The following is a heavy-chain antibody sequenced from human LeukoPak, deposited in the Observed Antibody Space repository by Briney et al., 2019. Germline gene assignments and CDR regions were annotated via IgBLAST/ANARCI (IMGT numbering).Heavy chain of an antibody. CDR1: GFTFSSYA. V-gene: IGHV3-23*01. Sequence: QPGGSLRLSCAVSGFTFSSYAMSWVRQAPGKGLEWVSAIGGSGDSADSTYYADSVKGRFTISRDNSKNTLYLQMNSLRAEDTAVYYCARAGNQVPWFGAEFDYWGQGTLVTVSS. J-gene: IGHJ4*02. CDR2: IGGSGDSADST. D-gene: IGHD3-10*01. CDR3: ARAGNQVPWFGAEFDY.